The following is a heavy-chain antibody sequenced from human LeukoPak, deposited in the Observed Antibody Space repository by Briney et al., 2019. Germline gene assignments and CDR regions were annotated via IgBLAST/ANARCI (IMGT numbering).Heavy chain of an antibody. CDR1: GFTFSSYA. CDR3: AAGPGIAADY. V-gene: IGHV3-30-3*01. Sequence: GGPLRLSCAASGFTFSSYAMHWVRQAPGKGLEWVAVISYDGSNKYYADSVKGRFTISRDNSKNTLYLQMNSLRAEDTAVYYCAAGPGIAADYWGQGTLVTVSS. J-gene: IGHJ4*02. CDR2: ISYDGSNK. D-gene: IGHD6-13*01.